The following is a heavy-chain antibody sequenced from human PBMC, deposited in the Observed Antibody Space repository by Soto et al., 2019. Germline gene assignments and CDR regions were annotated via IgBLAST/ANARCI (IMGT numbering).Heavy chain of an antibody. CDR1: GFTFDDYA. D-gene: IGHD3-22*01. Sequence: GGSLRLSCAASGFTFDDYAMHWVRQAPGKGLEWVSGISWNSGSIGYADSVEGRFTISRDNAKNSLYLQMNSLRAEDTALYYCAKDLYYYDSSGSAGAFDIWGQGTMVTVSS. CDR2: ISWNSGSI. J-gene: IGHJ3*02. CDR3: AKDLYYYDSSGSAGAFDI. V-gene: IGHV3-9*01.